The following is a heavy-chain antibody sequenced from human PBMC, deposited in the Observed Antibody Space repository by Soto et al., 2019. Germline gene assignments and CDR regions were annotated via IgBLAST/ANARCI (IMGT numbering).Heavy chain of an antibody. CDR1: GFTFSNAW. J-gene: IGHJ3*02. Sequence: NPGGSLRLSCAASGFTFSNAWMSWVRQAPGKGLEWVGRIKSKTDGGTTDYAAPVKGRFTISRDDSKNTLYLQMNSLKTEDTAVYYCTTDLRGVVVTAIPPWAFDIWGQGTMVTVSS. CDR2: IKSKTDGGTT. D-gene: IGHD2-21*02. CDR3: TTDLRGVVVTAIPPWAFDI. V-gene: IGHV3-15*01.